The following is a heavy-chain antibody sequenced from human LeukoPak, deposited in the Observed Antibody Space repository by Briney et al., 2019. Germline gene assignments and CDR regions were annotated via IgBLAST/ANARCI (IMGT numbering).Heavy chain of an antibody. J-gene: IGHJ4*02. CDR1: GFTFSSYW. CDR3: ARVRFGDLLVDY. CDR2: INSDGRST. V-gene: IGHV3-74*01. D-gene: IGHD3-10*01. Sequence: GGSLRLSCAASGFTFSSYWMHWVRQAPGKGLVWVSRINSDGRSTSYADSVKGRFTISRDNAKNTLYLQMNSLRAEGTAVYYCARVRFGDLLVDYWGQGTLVTVSS.